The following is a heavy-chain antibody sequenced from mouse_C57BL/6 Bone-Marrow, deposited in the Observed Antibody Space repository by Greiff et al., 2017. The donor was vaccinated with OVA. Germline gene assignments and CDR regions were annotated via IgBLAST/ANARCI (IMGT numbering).Heavy chain of an antibody. CDR3: TTYRY. V-gene: IGHV14-4*01. CDR2: IDPENGDT. CDR1: GFNIKDDY. J-gene: IGHJ2*01. Sequence: EVQLQQSGAELVRPGASVKLSCTASGFNIKDDYMHWVKERPEQGLEWIGWIDPENGDTEYASKFQGQATITADTSSKTVYLHLRSLTSEDTAVYYCTTYRYWGQGTTLTVSS.